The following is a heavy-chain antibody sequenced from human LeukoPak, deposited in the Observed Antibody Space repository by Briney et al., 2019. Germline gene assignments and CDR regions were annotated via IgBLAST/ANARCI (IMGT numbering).Heavy chain of an antibody. Sequence: PGGSLRLSCAASAFTVSSYAMHWVRQAPGKGLEWAAVISYDGSNKYYADSVKGRFTISRDNSKNTLYLQMNSLRAEDTAVYYCARGRAAAVSWYFDYWGQGTLVTVSS. CDR2: ISYDGSNK. V-gene: IGHV3-30*04. CDR3: ARGRAAAVSWYFDY. D-gene: IGHD6-13*01. J-gene: IGHJ4*02. CDR1: AFTVSSYA.